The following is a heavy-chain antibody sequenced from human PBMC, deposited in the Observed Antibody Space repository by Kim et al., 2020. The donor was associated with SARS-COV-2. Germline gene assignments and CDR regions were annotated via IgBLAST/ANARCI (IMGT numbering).Heavy chain of an antibody. Sequence: GGSLRLSCAASGFTFSDFAIHWVRRAPGKGLEYVSAITRSGDGSYYADSVKGRFTISRDNSKNTLYLQMNRLRLEDTSVYYCVRDGRNYGTVLWGQGTLVIVSS. J-gene: IGHJ4*02. CDR1: GFTFSDFA. CDR3: VRDGRNYGTVL. D-gene: IGHD1-7*01. V-gene: IGHV3-64D*06. CDR2: ITRSGDGS.